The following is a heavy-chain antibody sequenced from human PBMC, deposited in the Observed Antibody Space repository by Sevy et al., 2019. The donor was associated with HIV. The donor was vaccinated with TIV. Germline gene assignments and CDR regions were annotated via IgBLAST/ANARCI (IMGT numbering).Heavy chain of an antibody. CDR3: ARGTNYYESSGPSYFDY. D-gene: IGHD3-22*01. J-gene: IGHJ4*02. CDR1: GFTFIDYY. Sequence: GGSLRLSCAASGFTFIDYYMSWIRQAPGKGLEWVSHISTSGVTIYYADSVKGRFTISRDNAKNSLYLQMNSLRAEDPAVYYCARGTNYYESSGPSYFDYWGQGSLVTVSS. CDR2: ISTSGVTI. V-gene: IGHV3-11*01.